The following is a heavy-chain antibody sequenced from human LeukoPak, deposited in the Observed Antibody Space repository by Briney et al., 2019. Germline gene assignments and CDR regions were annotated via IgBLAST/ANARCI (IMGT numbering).Heavy chain of an antibody. Sequence: GGSLRLSCVASGFTSSAFCMSWVRRPPGKGLEWVANIKKDGSEKEYVDSVKGRSTIFRDNAKNSVYLQMNSLRAEDTAVYYCATFVGVVPGGLLPWGKGTTVIVSS. D-gene: IGHD2-8*02. CDR2: IKKDGSEK. CDR1: GFTSSAFC. V-gene: IGHV3-7*01. CDR3: ATFVGVVPGGLLP. J-gene: IGHJ6*04.